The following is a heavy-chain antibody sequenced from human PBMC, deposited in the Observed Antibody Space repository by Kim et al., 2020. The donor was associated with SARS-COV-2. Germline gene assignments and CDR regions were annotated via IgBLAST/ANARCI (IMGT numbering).Heavy chain of an antibody. CDR3: ARAGDYDISGYYGFFHH. D-gene: IGHD3-22*01. J-gene: IGHJ1*01. Sequence: VKGRFTISRDNAKNTLYLQMNSLRREETAVYYCARAGDYDISGYYGFFHHWGQGVLVTVSS. V-gene: IGHV3-74*01.